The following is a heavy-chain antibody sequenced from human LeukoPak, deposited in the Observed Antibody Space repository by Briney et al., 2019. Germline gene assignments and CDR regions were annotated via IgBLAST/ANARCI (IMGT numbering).Heavy chain of an antibody. CDR1: GFTFSSYW. CDR2: INSDGSST. J-gene: IGHJ3*01. D-gene: IGHD2/OR15-2a*01. Sequence: GGSLRLSCAASGFTFSSYWMHWVRQAPGKGLVWVSRINSDGSSTSYADSVKGRFTISRDNAKNTLYLQMNSLRAEDTAVYYCARDYGLNCYSIDCAGAFDFWGQGTMVTVSS. V-gene: IGHV3-74*01. CDR3: ARDYGLNCYSIDCAGAFDF.